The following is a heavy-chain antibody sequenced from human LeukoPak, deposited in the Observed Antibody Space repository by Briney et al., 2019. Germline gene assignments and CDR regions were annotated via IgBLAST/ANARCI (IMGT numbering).Heavy chain of an antibody. Sequence: SVKVSCKASGGTFSSYAISWVRQAPGQGLEWMGGIIPIFGTANYAQKFQGRVTITADESTSTAYMELSSLRSEDTAVYYCARDLDLDYDSSGGRFDYWGQGTLVTVSS. CDR3: ARDLDLDYDSSGGRFDY. CDR1: GGTFSSYA. V-gene: IGHV1-69*13. J-gene: IGHJ4*02. CDR2: IIPIFGTA. D-gene: IGHD3-22*01.